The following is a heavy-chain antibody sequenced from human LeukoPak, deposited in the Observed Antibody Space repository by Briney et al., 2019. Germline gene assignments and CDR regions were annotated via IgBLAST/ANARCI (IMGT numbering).Heavy chain of an antibody. D-gene: IGHD3-22*01. J-gene: IGHJ4*02. V-gene: IGHV3-48*03. Sequence: GGSLRLSCAASGFTFSSYEMNWVRQAPGKGLEWVSYISSGGSTIYYADSVKGRFTISRDNAKNSLYLQMNSLRAEDTAVYYCARVLAFDYYDSSGFDYWGQGTLVTVSS. CDR1: GFTFSSYE. CDR2: ISSGGSTI. CDR3: ARVLAFDYYDSSGFDY.